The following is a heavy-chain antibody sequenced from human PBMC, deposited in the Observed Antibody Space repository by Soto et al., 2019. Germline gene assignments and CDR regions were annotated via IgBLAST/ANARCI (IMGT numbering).Heavy chain of an antibody. CDR2: IDWDDDK. Sequence: GSGPTLVNPTQTLTLTCTFSGFSLSTSGMCVTWIRQPPGKALEWLALIDWDDDKYYSTSLKTRLTISKDTSKNQAVLIMTNMDPVDTATYYCARIRRTPNHYYSGMDVWGQGTTVTVSS. CDR3: ARIRRTPNHYYSGMDV. V-gene: IGHV2-70*01. J-gene: IGHJ6*02. CDR1: GFSLSTSGMC.